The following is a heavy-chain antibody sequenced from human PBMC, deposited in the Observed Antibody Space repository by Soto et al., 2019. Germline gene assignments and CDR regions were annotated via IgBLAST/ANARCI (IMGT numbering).Heavy chain of an antibody. D-gene: IGHD3-16*01. Sequence: QAQLVQSGAEVKKPGASVKVSCKASGYTFTGAYIHWVRQAPGQGLEWMGCIKPNSGGTEFAQKFKGRVIVSRDTSITTVYMEGSSLRSADTCVDYYARDFTTHSYVVDVWGQGTAVTVSS. J-gene: IGHJ6*02. V-gene: IGHV1-2*02. CDR2: IKPNSGGT. CDR3: ARDFTTHSYVVDV. CDR1: GYTFTGAY.